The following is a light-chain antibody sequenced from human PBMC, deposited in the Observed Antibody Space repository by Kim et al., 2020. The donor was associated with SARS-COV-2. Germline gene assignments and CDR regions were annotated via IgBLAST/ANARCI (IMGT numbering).Light chain of an antibody. CDR3: QQYYNLYT. CDR2: DAS. J-gene: IGKJ2*01. Sequence: LSASVGDRVTITCQASQDINIFLNWYQQKPGKAPKLLIYDASNLETGVPSRFSGSGSGTDFTFTISSLQPEDIATYYCQQYYNLYTFGQGTKLEI. V-gene: IGKV1-33*01. CDR1: QDINIF.